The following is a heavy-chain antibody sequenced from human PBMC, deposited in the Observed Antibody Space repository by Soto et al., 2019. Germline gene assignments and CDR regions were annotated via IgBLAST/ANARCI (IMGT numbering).Heavy chain of an antibody. Sequence: QVQLQESGPGLLKPLETLSLTCTVSGVSLNSGHYYWVWIRQSPGKGMAWIASIYYDERHYYNPSLKSRVTISTDKPTNQFFLTLKSVTAADTAVYYCGKVLIGATRHTDVDSWGQGALVTVSS. V-gene: IGHV4-39*01. CDR1: GVSLNSGHYY. D-gene: IGHD2-15*01. J-gene: IGHJ4*02. CDR2: IYYDERH. CDR3: GKVLIGATRHTDVDS.